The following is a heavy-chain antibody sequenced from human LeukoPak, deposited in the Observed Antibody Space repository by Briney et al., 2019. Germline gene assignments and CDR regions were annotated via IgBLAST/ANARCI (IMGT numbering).Heavy chain of an antibody. CDR1: GFTFNSYS. Sequence: GGSLTLSRTTSGFTFNSYSMNWVRQAPGKGREWVSSISSISSYIKYADSVLGRFTISRDNAKNPLYLQMNSLRAEDTAVYYCARVPYSGYHFDYWGQGTLVTVSS. D-gene: IGHD1-26*01. CDR2: ISSISSYI. V-gene: IGHV3-21*01. CDR3: ARVPYSGYHFDY. J-gene: IGHJ4*02.